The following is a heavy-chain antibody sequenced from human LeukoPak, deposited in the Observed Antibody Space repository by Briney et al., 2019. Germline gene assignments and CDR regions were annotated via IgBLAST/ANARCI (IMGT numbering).Heavy chain of an antibody. V-gene: IGHV3-48*01. Sequence: GGSLRLSCAASGFTFSIYSMNWVRQAPGKGLEWVSYISSSSSTIYYADSVKGRFTISRDNAKNSLYLQMNSLRAEDTAVYYCASGVYSNYVLTDYFDYWGQGTLVTVSS. CDR3: ASGVYSNYVLTDYFDY. CDR1: GFTFSIYS. J-gene: IGHJ4*02. D-gene: IGHD4-11*01. CDR2: ISSSSSTI.